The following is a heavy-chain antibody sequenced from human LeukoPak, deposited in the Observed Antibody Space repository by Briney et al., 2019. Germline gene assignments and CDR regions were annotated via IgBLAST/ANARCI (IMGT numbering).Heavy chain of an antibody. J-gene: IGHJ4*02. CDR1: GGSISSYY. V-gene: IGHV4-34*01. CDR2: INHSGST. CDR3: ATPGGRDGYKTFFGY. D-gene: IGHD5-24*01. Sequence: SETLSLTCTVSGGSISSYYWSWIRQPPGKGLEWIGEINHSGSTNYNPSLKSRVTISVDTSKNQFSLKLSSVTAADTAVYYCATPGGRDGYKTFFGYWGQGTLVTVSS.